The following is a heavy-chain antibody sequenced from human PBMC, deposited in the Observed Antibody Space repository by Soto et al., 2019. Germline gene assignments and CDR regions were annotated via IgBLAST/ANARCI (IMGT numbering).Heavy chain of an antibody. CDR1: GYTFTGYY. CDR3: AREASIAALRDYYYYGMDV. J-gene: IGHJ6*02. V-gene: IGHV1-2*04. D-gene: IGHD6-6*01. CDR2: INPNSGGT. Sequence: ASVKVSCKASGYTFTGYYMHWVRQAPGQGLEWMGWINPNSGGTNYAQKFQGWVTMTRDTSISTAYMELSRLRSDDTAVYYCAREASIAALRDYYYYGMDVWGQGTTVTVSS.